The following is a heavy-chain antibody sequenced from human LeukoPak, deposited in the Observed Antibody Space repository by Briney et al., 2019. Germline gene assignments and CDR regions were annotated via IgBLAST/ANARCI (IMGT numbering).Heavy chain of an antibody. CDR2: ITRSGGTT. CDR3: AKFAQRYCSGGSCHPFDY. V-gene: IGHV3-23*01. D-gene: IGHD2-15*01. J-gene: IGHJ4*02. CDR1: GFTCSSYG. Sequence: PGGTLRLSCAASGFTCSSYGMSWVRQDPRKGLEWGSAITRSGGTTYYAASVKGRCTISRDNSKNTLHLQMNSLRAEDTAAYYCAKFAQRYCSGGSCHPFDYWGQGTLVTVSS.